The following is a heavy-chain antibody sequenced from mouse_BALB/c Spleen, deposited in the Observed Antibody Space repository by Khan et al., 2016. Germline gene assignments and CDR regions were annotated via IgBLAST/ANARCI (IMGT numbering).Heavy chain of an antibody. J-gene: IGHJ2*01. CDR2: INSNGGRN. CDR3: ARDGYYY. Sequence: EVELVESGGGLVQPGGSLKLSCAASGFTFSSYGMSWVRQTPDKRLELVATINSNGGRNYYPDSVKGRFTISRDNAKNTLYLQMSSLKSEDTAMYYCARDGYYYWGQGTTLTVSS. CDR1: GFTFSSYG. V-gene: IGHV5-6-3*01. D-gene: IGHD2-3*01.